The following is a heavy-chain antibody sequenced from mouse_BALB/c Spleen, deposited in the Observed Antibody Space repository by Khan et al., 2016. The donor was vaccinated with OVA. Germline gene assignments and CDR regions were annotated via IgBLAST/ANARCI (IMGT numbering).Heavy chain of an antibody. J-gene: IGHJ2*01. D-gene: IGHD1-3*01. CDR2: IWAGGST. Sequence: QVELVESGPGLVAPSQSLSITCTVSGFSLTSYGVHWVRQPPGKGLEWLGVIWAGGSTNYISAPMSRLSISQDNSKSQVFLQMNNLQTDDTAMNDWARLEDIWGQGTTLTVSS. CDR1: GFSLTSYG. CDR3: ARLEDI. V-gene: IGHV2-9*02.